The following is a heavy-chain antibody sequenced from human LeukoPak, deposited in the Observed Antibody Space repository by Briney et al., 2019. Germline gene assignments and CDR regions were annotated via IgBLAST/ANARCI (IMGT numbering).Heavy chain of an antibody. CDR1: GGSISSGGYY. CDR2: IYYSGST. D-gene: IGHD6-13*01. J-gene: IGHJ4*02. Sequence: SETLSLTCIVSGGSISSGGYYWSWIRQHPGKGLEWIGYIYYSGSTYYNPSLKSRVTISVDTSKNQFSLKLSSVTAAETAVYYCARTSWQQLVQGFDYWGQGTLVTVSS. CDR3: ARTSWQQLVQGFDY. V-gene: IGHV4-31*03.